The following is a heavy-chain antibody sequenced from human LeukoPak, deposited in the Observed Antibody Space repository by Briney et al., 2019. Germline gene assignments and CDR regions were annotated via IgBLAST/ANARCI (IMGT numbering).Heavy chain of an antibody. J-gene: IGHJ3*02. Sequence: SETLSLTCTVSGYSISSGYYWGWIRQPPGKGLEWIGSIYHSGSTYYNPSLKSRVTISVDTSKNQFSLKLSSVTAADTAVYYCARGPSRLQNALDIWGQGTMVTVSS. CDR1: GYSISSGYY. D-gene: IGHD4-11*01. CDR3: ARGPSRLQNALDI. V-gene: IGHV4-38-2*02. CDR2: IYHSGST.